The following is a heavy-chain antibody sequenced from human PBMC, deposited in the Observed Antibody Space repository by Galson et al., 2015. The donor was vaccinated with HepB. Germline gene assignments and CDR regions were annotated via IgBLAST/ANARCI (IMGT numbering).Heavy chain of an antibody. CDR1: GFTFSDYY. CDR3: ARSSGYSHYFDY. Sequence: SQRLSCAASGFTFSDYYMSWIRQAPGKGLEWVSYISSSSSYTNYADSVKGRFTISRDNAKNSLYLQMNSLRAEDTAVYYCARSSGYSHYFDYWGQGTLVTVSS. J-gene: IGHJ4*02. D-gene: IGHD5-18*01. V-gene: IGHV3-11*06. CDR2: ISSSSSYT.